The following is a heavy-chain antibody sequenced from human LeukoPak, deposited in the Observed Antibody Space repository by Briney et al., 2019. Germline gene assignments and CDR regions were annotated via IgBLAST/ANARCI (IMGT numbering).Heavy chain of an antibody. Sequence: GRSLRLSCAASGFTFSSYGMHWVRQAPGKGLEWVAVIWYDGSNKYYADSVKGRFTISRDNSKNTLYLQMNSLRAEDTAVYYCAREGSVSAGDGGGYYTGYYYYYYMDVWGKGTTVTVSS. D-gene: IGHD3-3*01. CDR2: IWYDGSNK. CDR3: AREGSVSAGDGGGYYTGYYYYYYMDV. V-gene: IGHV3-33*01. J-gene: IGHJ6*03. CDR1: GFTFSSYG.